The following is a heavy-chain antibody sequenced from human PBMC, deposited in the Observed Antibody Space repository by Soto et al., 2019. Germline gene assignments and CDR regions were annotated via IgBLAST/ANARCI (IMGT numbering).Heavy chain of an antibody. CDR3: ARYGDSSGDFDY. Sequence: GGSLRLSCAASGFTFSSYAMHWVRQAPGKGLEWVAVISYDGSNKYYADSVKGRFTISRDNSKNTLYLQMNSLRAEDTAVYYCARYGDSSGDFDYWGQGTLVTVSS. J-gene: IGHJ4*02. CDR2: ISYDGSNK. V-gene: IGHV3-30-3*01. D-gene: IGHD4-17*01. CDR1: GFTFSSYA.